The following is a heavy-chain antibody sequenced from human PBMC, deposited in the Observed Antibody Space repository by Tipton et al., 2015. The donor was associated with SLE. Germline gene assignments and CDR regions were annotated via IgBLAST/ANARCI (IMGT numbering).Heavy chain of an antibody. CDR3: ARVYSGSYYKTFDF. Sequence: LRLSCTVSDYSISSGYYWAWIRQPPGKGLEWIGSIYHSGSTFYDPSLNSRVSISVDTSKNQFSLTLTSVTAADTAIYYCARVYSGSYYKTFDFWGQGTLVTVSS. D-gene: IGHD1-26*01. CDR2: IYHSGST. J-gene: IGHJ3*01. V-gene: IGHV4-38-2*02. CDR1: DYSISSGYY.